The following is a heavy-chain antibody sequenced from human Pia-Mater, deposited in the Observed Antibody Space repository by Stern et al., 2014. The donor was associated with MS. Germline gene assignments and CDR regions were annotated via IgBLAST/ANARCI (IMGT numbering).Heavy chain of an antibody. CDR3: ARHLYCSSTSCYTDDYYYYYGMDV. CDR2: INSSKSYI. Sequence: EVQLVESGGGLVKPGGSLRLSCAASGFTFSSYSMNWVRQAPGTGLEWVASINSSKSYIYSADSVKGRFTISRDNAKNSLYLQMNSLRAEDTAVYYCARHLYCSSTSCYTDDYYYYYGMDVWGQGTTVTVSS. D-gene: IGHD2-2*02. V-gene: IGHV3-21*01. CDR1: GFTFSSYS. J-gene: IGHJ6*02.